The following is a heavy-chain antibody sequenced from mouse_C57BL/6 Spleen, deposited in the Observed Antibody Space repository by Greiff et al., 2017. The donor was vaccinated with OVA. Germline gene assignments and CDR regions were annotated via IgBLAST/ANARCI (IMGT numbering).Heavy chain of an antibody. Sequence: QVQLKQSGAELARPGASVKLSCKASGYTFTSYGISWVKQRTGQGLEWIGEIYPRSGNTYYNEKFKGKATLTADKSSSTAYMELRSLTSEDSAVYFCARYRLTGTSVGYFDVWGTGTTVTVSS. CDR1: GYTFTSYG. CDR2: IYPRSGNT. CDR3: ARYRLTGTSVGYFDV. J-gene: IGHJ1*03. V-gene: IGHV1-81*01. D-gene: IGHD4-1*01.